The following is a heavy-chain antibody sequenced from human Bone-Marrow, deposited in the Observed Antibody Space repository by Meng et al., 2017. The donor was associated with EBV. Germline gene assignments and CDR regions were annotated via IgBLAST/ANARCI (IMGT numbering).Heavy chain of an antibody. V-gene: IGHV4-39*01. CDR3: ARVSRGGYDFWSGYFRGNWFDP. CDR1: DGSISSRSHY. J-gene: IGHJ5*02. Sequence: QLQLQESGPGLVKPSATLSLTCAVSDGSISSRSHYWGWIRQPPGKGLEWIGSIYYSGSTYYNPSLKSRVTISVDTSKNQFSLKLSSVTAADTAVYYCARVSRGGYDFWSGYFRGNWFDPRGPGTMVTVSA. CDR2: IYYSGST. D-gene: IGHD3-3*01.